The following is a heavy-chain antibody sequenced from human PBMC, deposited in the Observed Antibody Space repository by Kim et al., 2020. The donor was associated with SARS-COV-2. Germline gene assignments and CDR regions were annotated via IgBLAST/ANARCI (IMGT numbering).Heavy chain of an antibody. D-gene: IGHD2-2*01. V-gene: IGHV5-51*01. Sequence: GESLKISCKGSGYSFTSYWIGWVRQMPGKGLEWMGIIYPGDSDTRYSPSFQGQVTISADKSISTAYLQWSSLKASDTAMYYCARHLFWEPSSMNCSSTSCYAEPGVTMVRGDHAESMDVWGQGTTVTVSS. CDR2: IYPGDSDT. CDR3: ARHLFWEPSSMNCSSTSCYAEPGVTMVRGDHAESMDV. J-gene: IGHJ6*02. CDR1: GYSFTSYW.